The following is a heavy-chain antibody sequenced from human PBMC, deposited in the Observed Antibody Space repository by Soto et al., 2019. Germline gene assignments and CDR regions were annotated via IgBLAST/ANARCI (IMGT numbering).Heavy chain of an antibody. V-gene: IGHV1-18*01. CDR1: GYTFTSYG. CDR2: IGAYNGNT. Sequence: QVQLVQSGAEVKKPGASVKVSCKTSGYTFTSYGISWVRQAPGQGLEWMGWIGAYNGNTNYAQKLQGRVTMTTDTSTSTAYMELRSLRSDDTTVYYCARDSPVLPFLEWLSNFDYWGQGTLVTVSS. CDR3: ARDSPVLPFLEWLSNFDY. J-gene: IGHJ4*02. D-gene: IGHD3-3*01.